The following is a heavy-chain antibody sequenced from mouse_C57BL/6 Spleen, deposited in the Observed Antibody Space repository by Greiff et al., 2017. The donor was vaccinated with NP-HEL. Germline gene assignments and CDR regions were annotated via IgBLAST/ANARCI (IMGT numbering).Heavy chain of an antibody. Sequence: VQLVESGAELVKPGASVKISCKASGYAFSSYWMNWVKQRPGKGLEWIGQIYPGDGDTNYNGKFKGKATLTADKSSSTAYMQLSSLTSEDSAVYFCARGQRGYAMDYWGQGTSVTVSS. CDR2: IYPGDGDT. V-gene: IGHV1-80*01. J-gene: IGHJ4*01. CDR3: ARGQRGYAMDY. CDR1: GYAFSSYW.